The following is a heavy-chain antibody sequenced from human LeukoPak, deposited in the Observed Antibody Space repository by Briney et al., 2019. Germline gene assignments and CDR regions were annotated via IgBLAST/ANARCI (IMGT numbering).Heavy chain of an antibody. CDR2: INPSGGST. J-gene: IGHJ4*02. V-gene: IGHV1-46*01. Sequence: ASVKVSCTASGYTFTSYYMHWVRQAPGQGLEWMGIINPSGGSTSYAQKFQGRVTMTRDMSTSTVYMELSCLRSEDTAVYYCSSVSRDGYNSFDYWGQGTLVTVSS. CDR1: GYTFTSYY. D-gene: IGHD5-24*01. CDR3: SSVSRDGYNSFDY.